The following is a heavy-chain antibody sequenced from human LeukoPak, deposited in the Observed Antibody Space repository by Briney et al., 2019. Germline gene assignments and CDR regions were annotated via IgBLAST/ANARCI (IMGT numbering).Heavy chain of an antibody. J-gene: IGHJ4*02. V-gene: IGHV4-59*01. D-gene: IGHD3-10*01. CDR2: IYYSGST. CDR3: ARALYYYGSGKEYYFDY. Sequence: PSETLSLTCTVSGGSISSYYWSWIRQPPGKGLEWIGYIYYSGSTNYNPSLKSRVTISVDTSKNQFSLKLSSVTAADTAVYYCARALYYYGSGKEYYFDYWGQGTLVTVSS. CDR1: GGSISSYY.